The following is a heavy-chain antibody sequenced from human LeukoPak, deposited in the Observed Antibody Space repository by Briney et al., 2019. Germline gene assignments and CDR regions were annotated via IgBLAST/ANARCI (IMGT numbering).Heavy chain of an antibody. CDR3: ARDQNSGSYPNSNYFDY. V-gene: IGHV1-46*01. CDR2: INPSDGSS. J-gene: IGHJ4*02. D-gene: IGHD1-26*01. Sequence: ASVKVSCKASGYTFSSYYIHWVRQAPGQGLEWMGIINPSDGSSNYAQNFQGRVTMTRDTSTSTVYMHLSSLRSDDTAVYYCARDQNSGSYPNSNYFDYWGQGTLVTVSS. CDR1: GYTFSSYY.